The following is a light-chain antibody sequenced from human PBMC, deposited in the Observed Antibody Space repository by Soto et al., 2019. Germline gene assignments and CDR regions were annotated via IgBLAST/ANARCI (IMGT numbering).Light chain of an antibody. CDR2: GAS. CDR3: HQYGGSPPYT. V-gene: IGKV3-20*01. CDR1: HSVSSSY. Sequence: EIVLTQSPGTLSLSPGERATLSCRASHSVSSSYLAWYQQKPGQAPRLLIYGASSRATGIPDRFSGSGSGTEFTLTISRLEPEDFAVYYCHQYGGSPPYTFGQGTKLEIK. J-gene: IGKJ2*01.